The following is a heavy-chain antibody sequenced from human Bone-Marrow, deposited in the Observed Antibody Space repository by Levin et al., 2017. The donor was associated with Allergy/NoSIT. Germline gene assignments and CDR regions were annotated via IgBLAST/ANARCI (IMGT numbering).Heavy chain of an antibody. V-gene: IGHV4-39*07. Sequence: TSSETLSLTCSVSGASISSSSYYWGWIRQPPGKGLEWIGTIFYSGNTYYNPSLKSRVTLSVDTSKNQFSLKLASVTAADTAVYYCAREDASGSFVDYWGQGTLVIVSS. D-gene: IGHD3-10*01. CDR2: IFYSGNT. CDR3: AREDASGSFVDY. J-gene: IGHJ4*02. CDR1: GASISSSSYY.